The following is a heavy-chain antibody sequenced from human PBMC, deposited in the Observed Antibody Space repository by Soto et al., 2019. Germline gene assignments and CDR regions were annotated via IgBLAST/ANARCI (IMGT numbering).Heavy chain of an antibody. CDR1: GFTFSSYG. Sequence: GGSLRLSCAASGFTFSSYGMHWVRQAPGKGLEWVAVIWYDGSNKYYADSVKGRFTISRDNSKNTLYLQMNSLRAEDTAVYYCARDQARGDGYYYDSSGYYLSNWFDPWGQGTLVTVSS. J-gene: IGHJ5*02. D-gene: IGHD3-22*01. CDR3: ARDQARGDGYYYDSSGYYLSNWFDP. CDR2: IWYDGSNK. V-gene: IGHV3-33*01.